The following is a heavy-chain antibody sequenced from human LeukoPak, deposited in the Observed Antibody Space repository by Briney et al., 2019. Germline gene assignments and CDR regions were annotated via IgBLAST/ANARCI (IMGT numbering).Heavy chain of an antibody. CDR3: AKAVDTTMITPFDY. J-gene: IGHJ4*02. D-gene: IGHD5-18*01. CDR2: INRGGDFA. CDR1: GFTFSSYG. V-gene: IGHV3-23*01. Sequence: GGSLRLSCAASGFTFSSYGMNWLRQAPGKGLESVSGINRGGDFAYYADSVKGRFTISRDNSKNTLYLQMNSLSAEDTALYYRAKAVDTTMITPFDYCGQGTLVTVSS.